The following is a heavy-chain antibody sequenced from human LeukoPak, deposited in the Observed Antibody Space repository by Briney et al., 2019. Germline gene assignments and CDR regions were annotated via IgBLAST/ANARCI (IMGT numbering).Heavy chain of an antibody. CDR2: INHSGST. CDR1: GYSISTGYY. J-gene: IGHJ5*02. Sequence: SETLSLTCTVSGYSISTGYYWDWIRQPPGKGLEWIGEINHSGSTNYNPSLKSRVTISVDTSKNQFSLKLSSVTAADTAVYYCARGPKSGYSSGWYRSGWFDPWGQGTLVTVSS. D-gene: IGHD6-19*01. V-gene: IGHV4-38-2*02. CDR3: ARGPKSGYSSGWYRSGWFDP.